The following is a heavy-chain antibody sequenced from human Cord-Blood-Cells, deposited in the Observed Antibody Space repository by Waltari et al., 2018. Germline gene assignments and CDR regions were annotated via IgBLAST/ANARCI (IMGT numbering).Heavy chain of an antibody. J-gene: IGHJ6*03. CDR2: IYTSGST. D-gene: IGHD3-10*01. CDR3: ARVVYYGSGSFRSYYYYMDV. CDR1: GGSISSYY. Sequence: QVQLQESGPGLVKPSETLSLTCTVSGGSISSYYWSWIRQPAGKGLEWTWRIYTSGSTNYNPALKSRVTRSVDTSKNQFSLKLSSVTAADTAVYYCARVVYYGSGSFRSYYYYMDVWGKGTTVTVSS. V-gene: IGHV4-4*07.